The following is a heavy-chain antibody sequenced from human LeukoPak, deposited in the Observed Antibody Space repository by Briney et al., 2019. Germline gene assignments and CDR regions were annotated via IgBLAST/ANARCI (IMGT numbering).Heavy chain of an antibody. J-gene: IGHJ4*02. V-gene: IGHV3-23*01. CDR3: AKDRSSIAVAGTSDY. CDR1: GFTFSSYA. CDR2: ISGSGGST. Sequence: GGSLRLSCAASGFTFSSYAMSWVRQAPGKGLEWVSAISGSGGSTYYADSVKGRFTISRDNSKDTLYLQMNSLRAEDTAVYYCAKDRSSIAVAGTSDYWGQGTLVTVSS. D-gene: IGHD6-19*01.